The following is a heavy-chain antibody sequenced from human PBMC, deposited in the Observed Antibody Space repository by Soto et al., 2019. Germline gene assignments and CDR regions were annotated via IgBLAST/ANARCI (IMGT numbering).Heavy chain of an antibody. J-gene: IGHJ4*02. CDR1: GFTFSSYG. D-gene: IGHD1-26*01. CDR2: IWYDGSNK. V-gene: IGHV3-33*01. CDR3: ARDRVSGTIVFGFSDY. Sequence: PWGSLRLSCAASGFTFSSYGMHWFRQAPGKGLEWVAVIWYDGSNKYYADSVKGRFTISRDNSKNTLYLQMNSLRAEDTAVYYCARDRVSGTIVFGFSDYWGQGTLVTVSS.